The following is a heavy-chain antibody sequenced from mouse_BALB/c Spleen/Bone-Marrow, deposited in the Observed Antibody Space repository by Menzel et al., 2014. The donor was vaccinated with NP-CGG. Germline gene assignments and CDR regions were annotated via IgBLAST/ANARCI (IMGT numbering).Heavy chain of an antibody. CDR3: ARRLWDY. J-gene: IGHJ2*01. V-gene: IGHV3-2*02. D-gene: IGHD6-5*01. CDR2: ISYSGST. Sequence: VQLKDSGPGLVKPSQSLSLTCTVTGYSITSDYAWNWIRQFPGNKLEWMGYISYSGSTSYNPSLKSRISITRDTSKNQFFLQLNSVTTEDTATYYCARRLWDYWGQGTTLTVSS. CDR1: GYSITSDYA.